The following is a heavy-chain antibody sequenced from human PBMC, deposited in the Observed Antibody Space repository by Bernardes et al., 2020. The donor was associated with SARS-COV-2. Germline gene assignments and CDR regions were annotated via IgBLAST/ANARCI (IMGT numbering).Heavy chain of an antibody. CDR2: IIPILGIA. CDR1: GGTFSSYA. Sequence: SVKVSCKASGGTFSSYAISWVRQAPGQGLEWMGRIIPILGIANYAQKFQGRVTITADKSTSTAYMELSSLRSEDTAVYYCAREVYYSSSQGWFDPWGQGTLVTVSS. D-gene: IGHD6-6*01. CDR3: AREVYYSSSQGWFDP. V-gene: IGHV1-69*04. J-gene: IGHJ5*02.